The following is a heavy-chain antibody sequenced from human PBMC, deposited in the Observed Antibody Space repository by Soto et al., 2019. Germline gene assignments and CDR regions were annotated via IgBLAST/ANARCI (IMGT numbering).Heavy chain of an antibody. CDR1: GFTFSSYG. V-gene: IGHV3-30*18. CDR2: ISYDGSNK. D-gene: IGHD5-18*01. J-gene: IGHJ4*02. CDR3: AKDTAMVY. Sequence: ESGGGVVQPGRSLRLSCAASGFTFSSYGMHWVRQAPGKGLEWVAVISYDGSNKYYADSVKGRFTISRDNSKNTLYLQMNSLRAEDTAVYYCAKDTAMVYWGQGTLVTVSS.